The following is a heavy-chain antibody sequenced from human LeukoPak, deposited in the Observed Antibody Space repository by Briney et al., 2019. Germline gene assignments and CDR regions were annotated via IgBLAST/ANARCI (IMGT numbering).Heavy chain of an antibody. D-gene: IGHD6-13*01. CDR2: IYWNSGSI. Sequence: QPGGSLRLSCAGPGFTFDDYAMHWVRQAPGKGLEWVSGIYWNSGSIRYAASVKGRFTISRDNAKNSLFLQMNSLRVEDAAVYYCATGTIIAAAGYYFDHWGQGTLVTVSS. V-gene: IGHV3-9*01. CDR3: ATGTIIAAAGYYFDH. J-gene: IGHJ4*02. CDR1: GFTFDDYA.